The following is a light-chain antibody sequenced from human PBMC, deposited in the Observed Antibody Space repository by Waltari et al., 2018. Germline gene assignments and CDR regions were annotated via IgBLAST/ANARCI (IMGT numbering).Light chain of an antibody. J-gene: IGKJ1*01. CDR2: DAS. CDR1: QRVGRS. V-gene: IGKV3-20*01. CDR3: QMYVSLPAT. Sequence: EIVLTQSPGTLSLSPGERATLSCRASQRVGRSLACYQQKPGQAPRLLIYDASVWATGIPDRFSGGGYGTDFSLTIRRLEPEDFAVYYCQMYVSLPATFGQGTKVEIK.